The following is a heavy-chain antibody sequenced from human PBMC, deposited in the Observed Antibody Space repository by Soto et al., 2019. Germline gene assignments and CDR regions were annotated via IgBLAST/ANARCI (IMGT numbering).Heavy chain of an antibody. CDR2: IIPIFGTA. Sequence: VQLVQSGAEVKKPGSSVKVSCKASGGTFSSYAISWVRQAPGQGLEWMGGIIPIFGTANYAQKFQGRVTITADESTSTAYMELSSVRSEDTAVYYCARVHCSSTSCYPYYYYYGMDVWGQGTTVTVSS. CDR3: ARVHCSSTSCYPYYYYYGMDV. V-gene: IGHV1-69*01. D-gene: IGHD2-2*01. J-gene: IGHJ6*02. CDR1: GGTFSSYA.